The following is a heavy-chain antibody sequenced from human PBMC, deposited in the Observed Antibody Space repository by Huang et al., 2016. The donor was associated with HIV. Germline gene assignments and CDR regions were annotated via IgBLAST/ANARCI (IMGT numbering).Heavy chain of an antibody. CDR2: INSDGSST. J-gene: IGHJ4*02. CDR1: GFSISSYW. V-gene: IGHV3-74*01. CDR3: ARDPRIQSWLNFFDY. D-gene: IGHD3-22*01. Sequence: EVQLVESGGGLVQPGGSLRLSCAASGFSISSYWMRGGGQGSGKGWVWVARINSDGSSTSYADSVKGRFTISRDNAKNTLYLQMNSLRAEDTAVYYCARDPRIQSWLNFFDYWGQGTLVSVSS.